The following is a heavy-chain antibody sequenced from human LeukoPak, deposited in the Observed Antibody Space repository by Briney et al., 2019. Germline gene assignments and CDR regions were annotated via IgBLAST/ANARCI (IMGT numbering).Heavy chain of an antibody. CDR3: ARGAPPQN. V-gene: IGHV4-34*01. Sequence: SETLSLTCAVYGGSFSGYYWSWIRQPPGKGLEWIGEINHSGSTNYNPSLKSRVTISIDTSKKHFSLKLTSVTAADTAVYYCARGAPPQNWGQGTLVTVSS. CDR1: GGSFSGYY. CDR2: INHSGST. J-gene: IGHJ4*02.